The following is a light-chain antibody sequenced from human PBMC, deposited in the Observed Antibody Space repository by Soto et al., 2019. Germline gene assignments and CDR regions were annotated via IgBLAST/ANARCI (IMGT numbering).Light chain of an antibody. Sequence: QSVLTQPPSVSAAPRQRVTISCSGSSSNIGNNAVNWYQQLPGKAPKLLIYYDDLLPSGVSDRFFGSKSGTSASLAISGLQSEDEADYYCAAWDDSLNGQVFGGGTKLTVL. CDR3: AAWDDSLNGQV. CDR1: SSNIGNNA. J-gene: IGLJ2*01. V-gene: IGLV1-36*01. CDR2: YDD.